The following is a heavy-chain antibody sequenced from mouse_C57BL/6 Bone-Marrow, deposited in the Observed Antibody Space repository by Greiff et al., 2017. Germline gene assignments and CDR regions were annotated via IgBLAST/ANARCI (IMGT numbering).Heavy chain of an antibody. D-gene: IGHD6-1*01. CDR1: GYTFTSYG. CDR2: IYPRSGNT. CDR3: ARGKQPAGFAY. Sequence: VKLMESGAELARPGASVKLSCKASGYTFTSYGISWVKQRTGQGLEWIGEIYPRSGNTYYNEKFKGKATLTADKSSSTAYMELRSLTSEDSAVYFCARGKQPAGFAYWGQGTLVTVSA. V-gene: IGHV1-81*01. J-gene: IGHJ3*01.